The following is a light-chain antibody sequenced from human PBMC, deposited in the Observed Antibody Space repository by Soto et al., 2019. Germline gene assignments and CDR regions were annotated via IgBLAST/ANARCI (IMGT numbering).Light chain of an antibody. V-gene: IGLV1-47*02. Sequence: QSVLTQSPSASGTPGQRVTISCYGSSSNIGSYPVYWYQQLPGTAPKLLINSDDQRPSGVPDRFSASKSGTSASLAISGLRSEDEADYFCFSFTTTSTHVFGTGTKVTVL. CDR2: SDD. J-gene: IGLJ1*01. CDR1: SSNIGSYP. CDR3: FSFTTTSTHV.